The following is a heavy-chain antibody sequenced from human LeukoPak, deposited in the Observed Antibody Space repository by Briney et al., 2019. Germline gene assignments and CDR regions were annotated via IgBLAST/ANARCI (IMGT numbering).Heavy chain of an antibody. CDR2: ISGSGGST. Sequence: GGSLRLSCAASGFTFSSYAMSWVRQAPGKGLEWVSAISGSGGSTYYADSVKGRFTISRDNAKNSLYLQMNSLRAEDTAVYYCARDRREFCSGGSCYPLNFGGQETLVTVP. CDR3: ARDRREFCSGGSCYPLNF. V-gene: IGHV3-23*01. J-gene: IGHJ4*02. D-gene: IGHD2-15*01. CDR1: GFTFSSYA.